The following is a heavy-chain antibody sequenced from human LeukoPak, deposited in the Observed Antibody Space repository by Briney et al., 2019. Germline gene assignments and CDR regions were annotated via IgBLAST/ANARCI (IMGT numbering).Heavy chain of an antibody. Sequence: GGSLRLSCSASGFSLSSYGITWVRQAPGKGLEWVSVIYSGGSTYYADSVKGRFTISRDNSKNTLYLQMNSLRAEDTAVYYCARDLIATVVNNNLTRGQGNLVTVSS. CDR3: ARDLIATVVNNNLT. V-gene: IGHV3-53*01. CDR2: IYSGGST. CDR1: GFSLSSYG. J-gene: IGHJ4*02. D-gene: IGHD3-9*01.